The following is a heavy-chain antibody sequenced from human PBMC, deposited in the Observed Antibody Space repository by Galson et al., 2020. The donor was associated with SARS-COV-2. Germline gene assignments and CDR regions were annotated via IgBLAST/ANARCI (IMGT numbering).Heavy chain of an antibody. V-gene: IGHV1-2*02. CDR1: GYTFTGYY. CDR2: INPNSGGT. Sequence: ASVKVSCKASGYTFTGYYIHWVRQAHGQGLELMGWINPNSGGTNYAQKFQGRVTMTRDTSISTAYMELSRLRSDDTAVYYCARDRGGSYSDWFDPWGQGTLVTVSS. J-gene: IGHJ5*02. D-gene: IGHD1-26*01. CDR3: ARDRGGSYSDWFDP.